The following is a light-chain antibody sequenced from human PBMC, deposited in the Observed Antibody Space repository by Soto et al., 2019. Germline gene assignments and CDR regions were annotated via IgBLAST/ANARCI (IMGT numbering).Light chain of an antibody. CDR3: SSHTTSSTLV. Sequence: SVLTQPASVSGSPGQSITISCTGTSSDVGVYNYVSWYQQHPGKAPELMIFDFTNRPPGISNRFSGSKSGNTASLTISGLQAEDEADYYCSSHTTSSTLVFGGGTKVTVL. CDR2: DFT. V-gene: IGLV2-14*03. J-gene: IGLJ2*01. CDR1: SSDVGVYNY.